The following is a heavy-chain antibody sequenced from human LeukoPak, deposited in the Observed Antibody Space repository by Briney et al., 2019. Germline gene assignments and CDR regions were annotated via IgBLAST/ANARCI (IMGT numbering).Heavy chain of an antibody. CDR3: ARFPFVVVPAAITDYYYYGMDV. J-gene: IGHJ6*02. D-gene: IGHD2-2*02. CDR2: IYYSGST. CDR1: GGSISSYY. Sequence: SETLSLTCTVSGGSISSYYWSRIRQPPGKGLEWIGYIYYSGSTNYNPPLKSRVTISVDTSKNQFSLKLSSVTAADTAVYYCARFPFVVVPAAITDYYYYGMDVWGQGTTVTVSS. V-gene: IGHV4-59*08.